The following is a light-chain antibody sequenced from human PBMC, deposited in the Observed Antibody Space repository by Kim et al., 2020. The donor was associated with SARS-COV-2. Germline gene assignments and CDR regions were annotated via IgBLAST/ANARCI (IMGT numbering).Light chain of an antibody. CDR1: GGSIATDF. CDR2: GDQ. CDR3: QSYDDNKWV. Sequence: GNTVIPTCTRHGGSIATDFVQWFQQRPCSSSTTVIYGDQQRPSGVPDRFSGSVDSSSNSASLTISGLKTEDGADYYCQSYDDNKWVFGGGTKLTVL. V-gene: IGLV6-57*01. J-gene: IGLJ2*01.